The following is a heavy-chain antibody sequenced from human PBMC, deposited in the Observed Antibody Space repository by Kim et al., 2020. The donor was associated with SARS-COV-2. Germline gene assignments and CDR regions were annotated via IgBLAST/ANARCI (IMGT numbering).Heavy chain of an antibody. V-gene: IGHV4-59*01. D-gene: IGHD3-16*01. CDR3: ARVPIDDYVWGSYP. J-gene: IGHJ5*02. Sequence: PSLMSRVTISVDTSKNQFSLKLSSVTAADTAVYYCARVPIDDYVWGSYPWGQGTLVTVSS.